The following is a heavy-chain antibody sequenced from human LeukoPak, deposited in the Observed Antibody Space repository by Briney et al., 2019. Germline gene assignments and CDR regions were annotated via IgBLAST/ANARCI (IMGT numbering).Heavy chain of an antibody. J-gene: IGHJ4*02. V-gene: IGHV3-74*01. CDR3: VRGNGYGGPHY. CDR1: GFTFSSYW. D-gene: IGHD4-23*01. Sequence: GGSLRLSCAVSGFTFSSYWMHWVRQAPGKGLVWVSRIDRDGSRINYADSVKGRFTISRDNGKNTLFLQMNSLRAEDAAVYYCVRGNGYGGPHYWGQGTLVTVSS. CDR2: IDRDGSRI.